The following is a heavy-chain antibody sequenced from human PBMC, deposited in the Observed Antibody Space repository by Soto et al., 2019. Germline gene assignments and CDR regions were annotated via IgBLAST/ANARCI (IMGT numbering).Heavy chain of an antibody. J-gene: IGHJ4*02. CDR2: ISAYNGNT. V-gene: IGHV1-18*01. CDR3: ARYVGTMYSGGWYGY. Sequence: GASVKASCKASGYTFTSYGISWGRQAPGQRLEWMGWISAYNGNTNYAQKLQGRVTMTTDTSTSTAYMELRSLRSDDTAVYYCARYVGTMYSGGWYGYWGQGPLVTVSS. D-gene: IGHD6-19*01. CDR1: GYTFTSYG.